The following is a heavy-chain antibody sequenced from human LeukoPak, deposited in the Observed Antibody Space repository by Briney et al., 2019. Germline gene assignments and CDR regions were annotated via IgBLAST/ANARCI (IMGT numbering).Heavy chain of an antibody. V-gene: IGHV3-48*04. CDR3: ARELAGHYYGSGSSFDY. J-gene: IGHJ4*02. D-gene: IGHD3-10*01. CDR2: IRSSSSVI. Sequence: GGSLRLSCAVSGFTFSRYDMNWVRQAPGKGLEWVSYIRSSSSVIYYADSVRGRFTISRDNANNSLSLQMNSLRAEDTAVYYCARELAGHYYGSGSSFDYWGQGTLVTVSS. CDR1: GFTFSRYD.